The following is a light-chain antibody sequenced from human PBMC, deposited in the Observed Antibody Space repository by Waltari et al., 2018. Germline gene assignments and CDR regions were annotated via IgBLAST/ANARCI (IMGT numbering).Light chain of an antibody. V-gene: IGKV3-20*01. CDR1: QRLTKNY. J-gene: IGKJ2*01. Sequence: VLTRSPGTLSLSPGERATLSCRASQRLTKNYLAWYQQKPGQAPRLLIYGASSRAAGIPDRFSGSGSGTDFTLTISRLEPDDFAVYYCQQYGSSIMYTFGQGTKLEIK. CDR2: GAS. CDR3: QQYGSSIMYT.